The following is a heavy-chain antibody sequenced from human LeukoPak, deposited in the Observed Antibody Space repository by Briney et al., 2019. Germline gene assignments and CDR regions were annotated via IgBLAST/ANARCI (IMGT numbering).Heavy chain of an antibody. J-gene: IGHJ6*02. D-gene: IGHD4-17*01. CDR3: ARAGTTYGDYVGYYYGMDV. V-gene: IGHV4-59*01. CDR2: IYYSGST. CDR1: GGSISSYY. Sequence: SETLSLTCTVSGGSISSYYWSWIRQPPGKGLEWIGYIYYSGSTNYNPSLKSRVTISVDTSKNQFSLKLSSVTAADTAVYYCARAGTTYGDYVGYYYGMDVWGQGTTVTVSS.